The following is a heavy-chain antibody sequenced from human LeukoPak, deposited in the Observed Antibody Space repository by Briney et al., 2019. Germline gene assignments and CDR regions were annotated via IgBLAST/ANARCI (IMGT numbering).Heavy chain of an antibody. CDR1: GFTFSSYG. CDR2: IRYDGSNT. D-gene: IGHD6-19*01. J-gene: IGHJ4*02. V-gene: IGHV3-30*02. CDR3: AKDLISITMAGNAGNY. Sequence: GGPLRLSCAASGFTFSSYGMHWVRQAPGKGLEWVAFIRYDGSNTYYADSVRGRFTFSRDNSEDTLYLQMNSLRAEDTAVYYCAKDLISITMAGNAGNYWGQGTLVTVSS.